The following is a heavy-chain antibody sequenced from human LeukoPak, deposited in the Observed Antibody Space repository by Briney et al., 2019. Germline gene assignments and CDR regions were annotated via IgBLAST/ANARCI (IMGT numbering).Heavy chain of an antibody. CDR1: GFTFSSYA. D-gene: IGHD2-15*01. CDR2: ISYDGSNK. Sequence: GGSLRLSCAASGFTFSSYAMHWVRQAPGKGLEWVAVISYDGSNKYYADSVKGRFTISRDNSKNTLYLQMNSLRAEDTAVYYCARDPCYLGSCYDYWGQGTLVTVSS. CDR3: ARDPCYLGSCYDY. J-gene: IGHJ4*02. V-gene: IGHV3-30*04.